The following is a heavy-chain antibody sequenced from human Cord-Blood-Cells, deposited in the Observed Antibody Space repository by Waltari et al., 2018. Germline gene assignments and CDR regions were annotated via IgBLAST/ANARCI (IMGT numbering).Heavy chain of an antibody. J-gene: IGHJ4*02. CDR3: ARGPVRGGSFDY. V-gene: IGHV1-3*01. Sequence: QVQLVQSGAEVKKPGASVKVSCKASGYTFTSYAMHWVRQAPGQRLEWMGWINAGNGNKKYSQKFQGRVTITRDTSASTAYMELSSLRSEDTAVYCCARGPVRGGSFDYWGQGTLVTVSS. D-gene: IGHD3-10*01. CDR1: GYTFTSYA. CDR2: INAGNGNK.